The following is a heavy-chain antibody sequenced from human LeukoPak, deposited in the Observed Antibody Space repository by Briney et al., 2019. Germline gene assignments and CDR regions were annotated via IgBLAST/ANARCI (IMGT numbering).Heavy chain of an antibody. CDR1: GGSISSSSYY. CDR3: ARDPAAGTRDY. CDR2: IYYSGST. D-gene: IGHD6-13*01. Sequence: SETLSLTCTVSGGSISSSSYYWGWIRQPPGKGLEWIGSIYYSGSTYYNPSLKSRVTISVDTSKNQFSLKLSSVTAADTAVYYCARDPAAGTRDYWGQGSLVTVSP. V-gene: IGHV4-39*07. J-gene: IGHJ4*02.